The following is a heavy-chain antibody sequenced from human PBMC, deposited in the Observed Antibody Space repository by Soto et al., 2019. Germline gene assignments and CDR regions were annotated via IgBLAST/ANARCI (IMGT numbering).Heavy chain of an antibody. D-gene: IGHD2-15*01. V-gene: IGHV4-59*12. CDR1: GGSISSYY. CDR3: ASLYCSGGSCYPPETTTDDTDY. J-gene: IGHJ4*02. Sequence: SETLSLTCTVSGGSISSYYWSWIRQPPGKGLEWIGYIYYSGSTNYNPSLKSRVTISVDTSKNQFSLKLSSVTAADTAVYYCASLYCSGGSCYPPETTTDDTDYWGQGTLVTVSS. CDR2: IYYSGST.